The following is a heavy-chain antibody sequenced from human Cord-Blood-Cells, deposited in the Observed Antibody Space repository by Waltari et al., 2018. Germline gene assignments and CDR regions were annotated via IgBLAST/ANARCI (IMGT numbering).Heavy chain of an antibody. CDR2: INSDGSST. V-gene: IGHV3-74*01. J-gene: IGHJ4*02. D-gene: IGHD2-21*02. CDR3: AREHIVVVTAIDY. CDR1: GFTFSSYW. Sequence: EVQLVESGGGLVQPGGSLRLSCSACGFTFSSYWMHWVRQAPGKGLVWVARINSDGSSTSYADSVKGRFTISRDNAKNTLYLQMNSLRAEDTAVYYCAREHIVVVTAIDYWGQGTLVTVSS.